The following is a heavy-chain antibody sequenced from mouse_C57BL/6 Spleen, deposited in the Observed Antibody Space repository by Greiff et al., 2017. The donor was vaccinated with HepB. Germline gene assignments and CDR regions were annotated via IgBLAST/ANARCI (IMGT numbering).Heavy chain of an antibody. D-gene: IGHD1-1*01. J-gene: IGHJ1*03. V-gene: IGHV2-6-1*01. CDR2: IWSDGST. CDR1: GFSLTSYG. CDR3: ARHLYYGSRDWYFDV. Sequence: VKLMESGPGLVAPSQSLSITCTVSGFSLTSYGVHWVRQPPGKGLEWLVVIWSDGSTTYNSALKSRLSISKDNSKSQVFLKMNSLQTDDTAMYYCARHLYYGSRDWYFDVWGTGTTVTVSS.